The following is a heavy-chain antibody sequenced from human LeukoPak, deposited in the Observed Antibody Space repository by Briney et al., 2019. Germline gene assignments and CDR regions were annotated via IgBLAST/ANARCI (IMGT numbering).Heavy chain of an antibody. Sequence: GGSLRLSCAASEFTFSSAWMTWVRQAPGKGLEWVGRIKSKTDGGTAEHAAPVKGRFTISRDDSQNTLYMQMNSLRPEDTAVYYCTTAPDSMDCWGQGTLVTVSS. CDR2: IKSKTDGGTA. V-gene: IGHV3-15*01. D-gene: IGHD3-3*01. CDR3: TTAPDSMDC. CDR1: EFTFSSAW. J-gene: IGHJ4*02.